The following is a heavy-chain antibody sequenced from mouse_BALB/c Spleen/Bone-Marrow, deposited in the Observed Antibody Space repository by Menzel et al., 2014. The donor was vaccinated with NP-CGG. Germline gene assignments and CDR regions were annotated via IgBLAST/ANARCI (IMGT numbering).Heavy chain of an antibody. D-gene: IGHD2-10*02. V-gene: IGHV10-1*02. CDR2: IRSKSNNYAT. Sequence: EVKVVESGGGLVQPKGSLKLSCAASGFTFNTYAMSWVRQAPGKGLEWVARIRSKSNNYATYHADSVKDRFTISRDDSQSMLYLQMNNLKTEDTAMYYCVRHGYGNYGAMDYWGQGTSVTVSS. CDR1: GFTFNTYA. J-gene: IGHJ4*01. CDR3: VRHGYGNYGAMDY.